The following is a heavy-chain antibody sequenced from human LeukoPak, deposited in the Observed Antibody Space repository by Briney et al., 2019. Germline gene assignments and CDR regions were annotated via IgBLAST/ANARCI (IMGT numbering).Heavy chain of an antibody. J-gene: IGHJ4*02. CDR2: INPSGGST. V-gene: IGHV1-46*01. D-gene: IGHD4-11*01. CDR1: GYTFTSYY. Sequence: ASVKVSCKASGYTFTSYYIHWVRQAPGQGLEWMGIINPSGGSTNYAQKFQGRVTMTRDTSTSTVYMELSNLRSEDSAVYYCARWTTTYLDYWGQGTLVTVSS. CDR3: ARWTTTYLDY.